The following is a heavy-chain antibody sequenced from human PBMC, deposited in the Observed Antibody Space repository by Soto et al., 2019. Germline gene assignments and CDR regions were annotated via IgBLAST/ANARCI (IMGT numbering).Heavy chain of an antibody. J-gene: IGHJ4*02. CDR3: VKDPTQWLVHLGTYFDY. CDR1: GFTFSDYY. D-gene: IGHD6-19*01. Sequence: PGGSLRLSCAASGFTFSDYYMSWIRQAPGKGLEWVAVISYHGSYKYYADSVKGRFTISRDNSENTLYLQMNSLRPEDTAVYYCVKDPTQWLVHLGTYFDYWGQGTLVTVSS. V-gene: IGHV3-30*18. CDR2: ISYHGSYK.